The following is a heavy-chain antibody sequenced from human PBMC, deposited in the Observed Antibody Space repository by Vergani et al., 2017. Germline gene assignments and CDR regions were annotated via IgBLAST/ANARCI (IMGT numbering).Heavy chain of an antibody. D-gene: IGHD3-9*01. V-gene: IGHV3-21*01. CDR2: ISSSSSYI. CDR3: ARDRRPDYYILXGYPYYYYYYGMDV. CDR1: GFTFSSYS. J-gene: IGHJ6*02. Sequence: EVQLVESGGGLVKPGGSLRLSCAASGFTFSSYSMNWVRQAPGKGLEWVSSISSSSSYIYYADSVKGRFTISRDNAKNSLYLQMNSLRAEDTAVYYCARDRRPDYYILXGYPYYYYYYGMDVWGQGTTVTVSS.